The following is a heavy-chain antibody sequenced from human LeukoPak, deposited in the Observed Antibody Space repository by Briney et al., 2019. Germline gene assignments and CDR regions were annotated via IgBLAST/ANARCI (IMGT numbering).Heavy chain of an antibody. CDR1: GYNFINYG. CDR3: ARVARTAVGIRYYFDE. J-gene: IGHJ4*02. Sequence: GASVKVSCKASGYNFINYGISWVRQAPGQGLDGMGWISTYNGNSIYAQKFQGRVTMTTDTSTSTGYMDLRSLTSDDTAVYYCARVARTAVGIRYYFDEWGQGTLVSVSS. V-gene: IGHV1-18*01. D-gene: IGHD1-14*01. CDR2: ISTYNGNS.